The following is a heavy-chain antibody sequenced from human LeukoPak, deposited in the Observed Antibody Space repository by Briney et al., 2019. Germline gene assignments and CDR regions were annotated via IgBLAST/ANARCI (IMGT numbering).Heavy chain of an antibody. CDR3: ARDDTYCSSTSCYWVTDY. V-gene: IGHV4-59*01. D-gene: IGHD2-2*01. CDR1: GGSISSYY. J-gene: IGHJ4*02. CDR2: IYYSGST. Sequence: SETLSLTRTVSGGSISSYYWSWIRQPPGKGLEWIGYIYYSGSTNYNPSLKSRVTISVDTSKNQFSLKLSSVTAADTAVYYCARDDTYCSSTSCYWVTDYWGQGTLVTVSS.